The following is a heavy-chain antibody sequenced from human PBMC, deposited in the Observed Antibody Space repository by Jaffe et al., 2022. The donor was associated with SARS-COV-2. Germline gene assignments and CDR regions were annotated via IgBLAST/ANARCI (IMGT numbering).Heavy chain of an antibody. CDR1: GGSISSYY. CDR2: IYYSGST. CDR3: ARSPNLRGEWREDYYGMDV. D-gene: IGHD3-10*01. J-gene: IGHJ6*02. Sequence: QVQLQESGPGLVKPSETLSLTCTVSGGSISSYYWSWIRQPPGKGLEWIGYIYYSGSTNYNPSLKSRVTISVDTSKNQFSLKLSSVTAADTAVYYCARSPNLRGEWREDYYGMDVWGQGTTVTVSS. V-gene: IGHV4-59*01.